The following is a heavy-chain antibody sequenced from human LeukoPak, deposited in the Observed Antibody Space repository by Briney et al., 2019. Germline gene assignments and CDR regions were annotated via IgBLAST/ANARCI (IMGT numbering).Heavy chain of an antibody. J-gene: IGHJ3*02. CDR3: AISKDYYDSSGYYSYPFDI. D-gene: IGHD3-22*01. CDR2: INPNSGDT. CDR1: GYTFTGDY. V-gene: IGHV1-2*02. Sequence: ASVKVSCKASGYTFTGDYMHWVRQAPGQGLEWMGWINPNSGDTNYAQKFQGRVTMTRDTSISTAYMELSRLGSDDTAVYYCAISKDYYDSSGYYSYPFDIWGQGTMVTVSS.